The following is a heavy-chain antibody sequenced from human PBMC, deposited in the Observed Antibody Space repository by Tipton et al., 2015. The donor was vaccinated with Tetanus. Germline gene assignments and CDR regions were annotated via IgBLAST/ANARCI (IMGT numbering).Heavy chain of an antibody. CDR3: ARRSYCSSSRCFDAFDL. D-gene: IGHD2-2*01. CDR2: IFHSGST. Sequence: TLSLTCTVSDASISNDYWSWIRQPPGKGLEWIAYIFHSGSTNYSPSLKSRVAISMDTSKNQISLKLSSVTAADTAVYYCARRSYCSSSRCFDAFDLWGQGTMVTVSS. J-gene: IGHJ3*01. CDR1: DASISNDY. V-gene: IGHV4-59*07.